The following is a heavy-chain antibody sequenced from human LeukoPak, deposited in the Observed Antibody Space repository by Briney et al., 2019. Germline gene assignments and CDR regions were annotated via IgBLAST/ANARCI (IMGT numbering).Heavy chain of an antibody. CDR2: IYYSGST. J-gene: IGHJ6*03. V-gene: IGHV4-59*01. CDR1: GGSISSYY. CDR3: ARMVRGVMFYYYMDV. D-gene: IGHD3-10*01. Sequence: PSETLSLTCTVSGGSISSYYWSWIRQPPGKGLEWIGYIYYSGSTNYNPSLKSRVTISVDTSKNQFSLKLSSVTAADTAVYYCARMVRGVMFYYYMDVWGKGTTVTISS.